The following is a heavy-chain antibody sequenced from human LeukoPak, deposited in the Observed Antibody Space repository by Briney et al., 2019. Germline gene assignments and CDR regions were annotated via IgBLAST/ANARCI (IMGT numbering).Heavy chain of an antibody. Sequence: GGSLRLSCAASEVAFRKDVMRWGRHPPGKGLEGGAVIWPDGGDKNYVDSVKGRFIISRDNTENTLYLEMNSLRPKDTAVYYCGREGGEVHKSGHGTWGRGTLVTVSS. CDR1: EVAFRKDV. V-gene: IGHV3-30-3*01. D-gene: IGHD1-26*01. CDR2: IWPDGGDK. CDR3: GREGGEVHKSGHGT. J-gene: IGHJ5*02.